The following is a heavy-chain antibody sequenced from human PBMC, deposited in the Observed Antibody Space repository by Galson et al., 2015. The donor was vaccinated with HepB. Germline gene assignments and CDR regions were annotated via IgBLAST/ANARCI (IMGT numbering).Heavy chain of an antibody. D-gene: IGHD3-10*01. CDR2: IYSGGHA. J-gene: IGHJ4*02. CDR3: ARDRNACVSGKYYMPPDY. Sequence: LSCAASGFTVSNTYMSWVRQAPGKGLEWLSVIYSGGHAFYADSVKGRLTISRDNSRNTLYLQMNNLRPEETAIYYCARDRNACVSGKYYMPPDYWGQGTLVTGSS. CDR1: GFTVSNTY. V-gene: IGHV3-53*01.